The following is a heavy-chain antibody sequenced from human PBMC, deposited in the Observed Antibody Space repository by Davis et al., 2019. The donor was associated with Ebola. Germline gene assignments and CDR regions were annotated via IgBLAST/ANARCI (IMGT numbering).Heavy chain of an antibody. D-gene: IGHD3-16*01. Sequence: GESLKISCAASGFIFRSYGIYWVRQAPGQGLAWVAVISYDGSDNYNVDFARGRFTISRDNAKNTVYLQMNSLRTGDTAVYYCAASTGEIGAFDIWGQGTMVTVSS. V-gene: IGHV3-30*03. J-gene: IGHJ3*02. CDR2: ISYDGSDN. CDR3: AASTGEIGAFDI. CDR1: GFIFRSYG.